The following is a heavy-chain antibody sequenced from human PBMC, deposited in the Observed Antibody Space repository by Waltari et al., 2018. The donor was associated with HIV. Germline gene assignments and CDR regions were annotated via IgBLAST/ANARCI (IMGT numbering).Heavy chain of an antibody. CDR1: AGSVTRSDYY. CDR2: IYYSGNS. CDR3: ARDVRGAPGNWFDP. J-gene: IGHJ5*02. D-gene: IGHD1-26*01. Sequence: QLQLQESGPGLVKPSETLSLTCTISAGSVTRSDYYWGWIRQPPGKGLEWIGSIYYSGNSYYNPSPKSRVTISVDPSKNQFSVNLRSVTAADTAVYYCARDVRGAPGNWFDPWGQGTLVIVPS. V-gene: IGHV4-39*02.